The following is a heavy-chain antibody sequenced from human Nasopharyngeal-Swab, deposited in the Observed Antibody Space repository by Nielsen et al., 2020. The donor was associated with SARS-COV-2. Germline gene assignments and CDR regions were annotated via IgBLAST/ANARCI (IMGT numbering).Heavy chain of an antibody. CDR1: GGTFSSYA. Sequence: SVNVSCKASGGTFSSYAISWVRQAPGQGLEWMGGIIPIFGTANYAQKFQGRVTITADKSTSTAYMELSSLRSEDTAVYYCARKVLEGYYYYGMDVWGQGTTVTVSS. CDR2: IIPIFGTA. V-gene: IGHV1-69*06. CDR3: ARKVLEGYYYYGMDV. J-gene: IGHJ6*02. D-gene: IGHD3-3*01.